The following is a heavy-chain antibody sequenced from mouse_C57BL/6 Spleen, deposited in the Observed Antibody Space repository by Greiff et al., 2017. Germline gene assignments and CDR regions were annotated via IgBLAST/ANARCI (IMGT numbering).Heavy chain of an antibody. D-gene: IGHD1-1*01. Sequence: QVQLKESGAELVRPGASVTLSCKASGYTFTDYEMHWVKQTPVHGLEWIGAIDPETGGTAYNQKFKGKAILTADKSSSTAYMELRSLTSEDSAVYYCTRVRIDYYGRRGFDYWGQGTTLTVSS. CDR3: TRVRIDYYGRRGFDY. J-gene: IGHJ2*01. V-gene: IGHV1-15*01. CDR2: IDPETGGT. CDR1: GYTFTDYE.